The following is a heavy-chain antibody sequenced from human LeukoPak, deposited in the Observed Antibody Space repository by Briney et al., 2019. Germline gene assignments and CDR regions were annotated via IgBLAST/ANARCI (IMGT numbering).Heavy chain of an antibody. J-gene: IGHJ3*02. CDR3: ARELGSGWSDAFDI. CDR1: GGSISSYY. V-gene: IGHV4-59*12. Sequence: PSETLSLTCTVSGGSISSYYWSWIRQPPGKGLEWIGYIYYSGSTNYNPSLKSRVTISVDKSKNQFSLKLSSVTAADTAVYYCARELGSGWSDAFDIWGQGTMVTVSS. D-gene: IGHD3-3*01. CDR2: IYYSGST.